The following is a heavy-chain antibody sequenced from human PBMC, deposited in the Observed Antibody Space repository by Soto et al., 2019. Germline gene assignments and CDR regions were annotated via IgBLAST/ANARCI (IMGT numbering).Heavy chain of an antibody. Sequence: EEQLVESGGGLVQPGGSLRLSCAASGFTFSTYWMHWVRQAPGKGLVWVSRINPGGSITASADHVKGRFTISRDNAKNRLYLKRNVLRGDDTAVNYGARELTGKFGVWTYGGQGTLVPASS. J-gene: IGHJ4*02. D-gene: IGHD2-21*01. CDR1: GFTFSTYW. CDR2: INPGGSIT. V-gene: IGHV3-74*01. CDR3: ARELTGKFGVWTY.